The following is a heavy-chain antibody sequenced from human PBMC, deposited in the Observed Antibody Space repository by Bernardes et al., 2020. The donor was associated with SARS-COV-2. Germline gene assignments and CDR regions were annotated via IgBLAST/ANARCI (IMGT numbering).Heavy chain of an antibody. CDR2: FYYSETT. J-gene: IGHJ4*02. CDR3: VRQQSSSSWHSEY. D-gene: IGHD6-13*01. CDR1: GGDIINSRSF. V-gene: IGHV4-39*01. Sequence: ETLSLTCSVSGGDIINSRSFWGWMRQTPGKKLEWIGSFYYSETTYYNPSLKSRVTISVDTSRNDFSLTLSSVTVADTAVYYFVRQQSSSSWHSEYWGQGILVTGPS.